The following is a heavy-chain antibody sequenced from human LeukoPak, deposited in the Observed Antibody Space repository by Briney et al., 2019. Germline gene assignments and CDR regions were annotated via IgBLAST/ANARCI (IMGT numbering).Heavy chain of an antibody. CDR3: ARDGDSSGWYTGSYFDY. J-gene: IGHJ4*02. D-gene: IGHD6-19*01. Sequence: ASVKVSCKASGYTFTSYDINWVRQATGQGLEWMGWMNPNSGNTGYAQNFQGRVTMTRNTSISTAYMELSSLRSEDTAVYYCARDGDSSGWYTGSYFDYWGQGTLVTVSS. V-gene: IGHV1-8*01. CDR1: GYTFTSYD. CDR2: MNPNSGNT.